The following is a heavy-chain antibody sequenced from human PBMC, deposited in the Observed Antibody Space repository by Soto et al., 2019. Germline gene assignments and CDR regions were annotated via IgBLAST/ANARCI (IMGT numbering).Heavy chain of an antibody. J-gene: IGHJ4*02. Sequence: PSETLSLTCSVSGGSVSDKTYYWSWIRQPPGKRLEWIGYVYYSGTTNYNPSLKSRVTISVDLSKNRFPLRLSSVRTADTALYYCARTTAVPNTLRSRYFFDYWGQGTLVTVSS. CDR1: GGSVSDKTYY. CDR3: ARTTAVPNTLRSRYFFDY. V-gene: IGHV4-61*01. CDR2: VYYSGTT. D-gene: IGHD4-17*01.